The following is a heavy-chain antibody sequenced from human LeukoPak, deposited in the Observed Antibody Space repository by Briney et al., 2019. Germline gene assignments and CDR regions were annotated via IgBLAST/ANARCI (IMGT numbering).Heavy chain of an antibody. V-gene: IGHV4-39*01. CDR2: TYYSGST. CDR3: ARHTYYDFWSGQFDY. J-gene: IGHJ4*02. CDR1: GGSISSSSYY. D-gene: IGHD3-3*01. Sequence: ASETLSLTCTVSGGSISSSSYYWGWIRQPPGKGLEWIGSTYYSGSTYYNPSLKSRVTISVDTSKNQFSLKLSSVTAADTAVYYCARHTYYDFWSGQFDYWGQGTLVTVPS.